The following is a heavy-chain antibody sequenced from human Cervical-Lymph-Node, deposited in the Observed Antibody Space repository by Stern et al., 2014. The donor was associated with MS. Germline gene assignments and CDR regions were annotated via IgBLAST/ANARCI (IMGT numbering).Heavy chain of an antibody. CDR1: GFTFTNYY. V-gene: IGHV1-2*02. J-gene: IGHJ6*02. CDR2: ISPKNGDT. CDR3: EDNMDV. D-gene: IGHD2-15*01. Sequence: VQLVQSGAEVKKPGASVQVSCKASGFTFTNYYIHWLRQAPGQRPEWMGRISPKNGDTTYAPKFLGRVTMTRETSVGLPSLQMTGLSFDDTAVYYCEDNMDVWGQGTMVTVSS.